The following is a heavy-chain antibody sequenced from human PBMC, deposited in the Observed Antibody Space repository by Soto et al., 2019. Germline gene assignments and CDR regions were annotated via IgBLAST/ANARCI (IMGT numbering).Heavy chain of an antibody. J-gene: IGHJ6*02. CDR3: ARDRERITIFGVVIPQHYYYGMDV. CDR1: GYTFTGYY. D-gene: IGHD3-3*01. Sequence: ASVKVSCKASGYTFTGYYMHWVRQAPGQGLEWMGWINPNSGGTNYAQKFQGWVTMTRGTSISTAYMELSRLRSDDTAVYYCARDRERITIFGVVIPQHYYYGMDVWGQGTTVTVSS. CDR2: INPNSGGT. V-gene: IGHV1-2*04.